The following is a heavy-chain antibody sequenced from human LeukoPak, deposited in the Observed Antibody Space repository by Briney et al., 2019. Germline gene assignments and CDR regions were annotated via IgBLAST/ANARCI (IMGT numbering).Heavy chain of an antibody. Sequence: GESLKISCKGSGYSFTSYWIGWVRQMPGKGLEWMGIIYPGDSDTRYSPSFQGQVTISADKSISTAYLQWSSLKASDTAMYYCARLERENHDIVVVPAPEWIDPWGQGTLVTVS. V-gene: IGHV5-51*01. CDR1: GYSFTSYW. J-gene: IGHJ5*02. D-gene: IGHD2-2*01. CDR3: ARLERENHDIVVVPAPEWIDP. CDR2: IYPGDSDT.